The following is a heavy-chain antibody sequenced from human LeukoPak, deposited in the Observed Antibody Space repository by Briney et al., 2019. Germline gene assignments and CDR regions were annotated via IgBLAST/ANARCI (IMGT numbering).Heavy chain of an antibody. J-gene: IGHJ4*02. CDR3: ARQTDGSYPIETDY. CDR1: GGSFSGYY. D-gene: IGHD1-26*01. V-gene: IGHV4-34*01. CDR2: IYYSGST. Sequence: SETLSLTCAVYGGSFSGYYWSWIRQPPGKGLEWIGSIYYSGSTYYNPSLKSRVTISVDTSKNQFSLKLSSVTAADTAVYYCARQTDGSYPIETDYWGQGTLVTVSS.